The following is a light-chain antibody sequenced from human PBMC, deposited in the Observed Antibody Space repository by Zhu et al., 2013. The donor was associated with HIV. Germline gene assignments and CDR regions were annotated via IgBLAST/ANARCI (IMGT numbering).Light chain of an antibody. CDR2: DAS. J-gene: IGKJ4*01. Sequence: EIVLTQSPATLSLSPGERATLSCRASQSVSSLLNWYQQKPGQAPRLLIYDASNRATGIPARFSGSGSGTDFTLTISSLEPEDFAVYYCQQRRNWPLTFGGGTKVDIK. CDR1: QSVSSL. V-gene: IGKV3-11*01. CDR3: QQRRNWPLT.